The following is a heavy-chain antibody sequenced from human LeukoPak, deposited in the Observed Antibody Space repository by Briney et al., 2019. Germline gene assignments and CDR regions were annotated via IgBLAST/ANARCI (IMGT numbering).Heavy chain of an antibody. D-gene: IGHD3-10*01. J-gene: IGHJ4*02. V-gene: IGHV3-48*03. CDR1: GFTFSSYE. CDR2: ISSSNSTI. Sequence: GGSLRLSCAASGFTFSSYEMNWVRQAPGKGLEWVSYISSSNSTIYYAGSVKGRFTISRDNAKNSLYLQMNSLRAEDTAVYYCARDHRGVNDYWGQGTLVTVSS. CDR3: ARDHRGVNDY.